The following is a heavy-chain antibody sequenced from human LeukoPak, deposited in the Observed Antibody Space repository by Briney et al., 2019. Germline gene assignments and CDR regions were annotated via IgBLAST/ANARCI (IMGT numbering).Heavy chain of an antibody. J-gene: IGHJ6*02. D-gene: IGHD3-3*01. Sequence: GGSLRLSCAASGFTFSSYAMSWVRQAPGKGLEWVSAISGCGGSTYYADSVKGRFTISRDNSKNTLYLQMNSLRAEDTAVYYCAKVKVVAYDFWSGSWGMDVWGQGTTVTVSS. V-gene: IGHV3-23*01. CDR1: GFTFSSYA. CDR3: AKVKVVAYDFWSGSWGMDV. CDR2: ISGCGGST.